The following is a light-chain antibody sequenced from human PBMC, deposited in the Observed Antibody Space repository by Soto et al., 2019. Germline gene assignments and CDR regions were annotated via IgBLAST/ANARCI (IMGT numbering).Light chain of an antibody. CDR3: QQYYSTPRRT. J-gene: IGKJ1*01. CDR1: QSVLYSSNNKNY. V-gene: IGKV4-1*01. Sequence: DIVMTQSPDSLAVSLGERAIINCKSSQSVLYSSNNKNYLAWYQQKPGQPPKLLIYWASTRESGVPDRFSGSGSGTDFTLTISSLQAEDVAVYYCQQYYSTPRRTFGQGTKVEIK. CDR2: WAS.